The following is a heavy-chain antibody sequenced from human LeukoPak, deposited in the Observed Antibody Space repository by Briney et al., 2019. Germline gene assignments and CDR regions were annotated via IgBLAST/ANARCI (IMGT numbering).Heavy chain of an antibody. Sequence: ALVKVSCKASGYTFTSYCMHWVRQAPGQGLEWMGIINPSGGSTSYAQKFQGRVTMTRDTSISTAYMELSRLRSDDTAVYYCASGGVAVAGTSYYYYYMDVWGKGTTVTVSS. CDR1: GYTFTSYC. CDR2: INPSGGST. V-gene: IGHV1-46*01. D-gene: IGHD6-19*01. CDR3: ASGGVAVAGTSYYYYYMDV. J-gene: IGHJ6*03.